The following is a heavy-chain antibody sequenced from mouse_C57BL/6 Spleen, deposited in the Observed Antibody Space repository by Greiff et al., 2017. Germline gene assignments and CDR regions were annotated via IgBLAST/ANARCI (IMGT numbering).Heavy chain of an antibody. CDR2: IDPEDGET. D-gene: IGHD1-1*01. V-gene: IGHV14-2*01. J-gene: IGHJ3*01. CDR1: GFNIKDYY. CDR3: ARNSPDYYGSSSFAY. Sequence: EVKLMESGAELVKPGASVKLSCTASGFNIKDYYMHWVKQRTEQGLEWIGRIDPEDGETKYAPKFQGKATITADTSSNTAYLQLSSLTSEDTAVYYCARNSPDYYGSSSFAYWGQGTLVTVSA.